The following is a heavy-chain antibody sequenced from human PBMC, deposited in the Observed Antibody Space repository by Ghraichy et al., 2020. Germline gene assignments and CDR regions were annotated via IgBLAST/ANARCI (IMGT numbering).Heavy chain of an antibody. Sequence: GESLNISCAASGFTFSSYAMSWVRQAPGKGLEWVSAISGSGGSTYYADSVKGRFTISRDNSKNTLYLQMNSLRAEDTAVYYCAKEGHGSGGYWYFDLWGRGTLVTVSS. CDR3: AKEGHGSGGYWYFDL. J-gene: IGHJ2*01. CDR1: GFTFSSYA. V-gene: IGHV3-23*01. CDR2: ISGSGGST. D-gene: IGHD2-15*01.